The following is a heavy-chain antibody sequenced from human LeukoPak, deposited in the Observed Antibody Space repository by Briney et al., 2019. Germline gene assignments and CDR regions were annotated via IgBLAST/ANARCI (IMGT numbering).Heavy chain of an antibody. CDR2: MYDSGST. D-gene: IGHD3-3*01. Sequence: PSETLSLTCTVSGGSIISSSYYWSWIRQSPGKGLEWIGYMYDSGSTYYNPSLKSRVSISLDRSKNQFALQLTSVTAADTAMYLCARGNWGYFTDWGQGTLVTVSS. J-gene: IGHJ4*02. V-gene: IGHV4-30-4*08. CDR1: GGSIISSSYY. CDR3: ARGNWGYFTD.